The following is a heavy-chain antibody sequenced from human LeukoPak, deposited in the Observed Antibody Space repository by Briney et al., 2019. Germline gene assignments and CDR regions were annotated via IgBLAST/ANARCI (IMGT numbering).Heavy chain of an antibody. Sequence: PSPTLPLTCTLSAGSIIISSYYWGWLRQPPWMGLQWFGSMYYSGSIYKDPSLECRFTISVDTSKNQFSLKLSSVTAADTAVYYCARHAGYGDHQGVYYYYYYYMDVWGKGTTVTVSS. J-gene: IGHJ6*03. CDR1: AGSIIISSYY. CDR2: MYYSGSI. D-gene: IGHD4-17*01. V-gene: IGHV4-39*01. CDR3: ARHAGYGDHQGVYYYYYYYMDV.